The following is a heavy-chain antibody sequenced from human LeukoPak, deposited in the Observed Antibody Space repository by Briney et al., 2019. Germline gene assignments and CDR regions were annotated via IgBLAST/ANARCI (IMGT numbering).Heavy chain of an antibody. Sequence: PGGPLRLSCAASGFTFSTYSMNWVRQAPGKGLEWVSSISSSSSYIYYADSVKDRFIISRDNAKNSLHLQMNSLRAEDTALYYCARDLYSYDSSGYPHSPDYWGQGTLVTVSS. CDR1: GFTFSTYS. J-gene: IGHJ4*02. CDR3: ARDLYSYDSSGYPHSPDY. D-gene: IGHD3-22*01. V-gene: IGHV3-21*01. CDR2: ISSSSSYI.